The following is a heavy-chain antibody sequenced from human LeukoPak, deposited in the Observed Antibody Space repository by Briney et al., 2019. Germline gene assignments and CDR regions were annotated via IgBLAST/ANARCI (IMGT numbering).Heavy chain of an antibody. D-gene: IGHD5-18*01. CDR1: GFTFSSYA. CDR3: ATGGGYSAWDYFDY. V-gene: IGHV3-30*04. Sequence: GGSLRLSCTASGFTFSSYAMHWVRQAPGKGLEWVAVISYDGSNKYYADYVKGRFTISRDNSKNTLYLQMNSLRAEDTAVYYCATGGGYSAWDYFDYWGQGTLVSVPS. J-gene: IGHJ4*02. CDR2: ISYDGSNK.